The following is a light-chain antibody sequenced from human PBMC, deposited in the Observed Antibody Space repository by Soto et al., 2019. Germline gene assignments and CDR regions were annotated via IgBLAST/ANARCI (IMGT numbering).Light chain of an antibody. J-gene: IGLJ2*01. CDR1: SSDVGGYNY. CDR3: SSYTSSSTPL. CDR2: DVS. V-gene: IGLV2-14*01. Sequence: QSALTQPASVSGSPGQSITISCTGTSSDVGGYNYVSWYQQHPGKAPKLMIYDVSNRPSGVSNRFPGSKSGNTASLTISGLQAEDEADYYCSSYTSSSTPLFGGGTKLTVL.